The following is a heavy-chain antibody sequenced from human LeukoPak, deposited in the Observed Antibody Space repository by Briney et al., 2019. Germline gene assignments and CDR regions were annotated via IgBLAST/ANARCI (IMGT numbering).Heavy chain of an antibody. V-gene: IGHV4-38-2*01. CDR2: IYYSGST. CDR3: ARVRGLVSL. Sequence: SETLSLTCAVSGYSVSSGYYWGWIRQPPGKGLEWIGSIYYSGSTYYNPSLKSRVTISVDTSKNQFSLKLSSVTAADTAVYYCARVRGLVSLWGQGTLVTVSS. CDR1: GYSVSSGYY. D-gene: IGHD6-6*01. J-gene: IGHJ4*02.